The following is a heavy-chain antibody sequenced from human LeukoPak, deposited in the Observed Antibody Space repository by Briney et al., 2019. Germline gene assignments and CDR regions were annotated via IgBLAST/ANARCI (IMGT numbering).Heavy chain of an antibody. CDR1: GFTFSGSA. V-gene: IGHV3-73*01. J-gene: IGHJ4*02. CDR3: TRLAVDTAMVTIDY. Sequence: GGSLRLSWAASGFTFSGSAMHWVRQASGKGLEWVGRIRSKANSYATAYAASVKGRFTISRDDSKNTAYLQMNSLKTEDTAVYYCTRLAVDTAMVTIDYWGQGTLVTVSS. CDR2: IRSKANSYAT. D-gene: IGHD5-18*01.